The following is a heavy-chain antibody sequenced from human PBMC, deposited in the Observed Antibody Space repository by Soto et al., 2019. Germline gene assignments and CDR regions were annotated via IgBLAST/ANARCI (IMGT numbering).Heavy chain of an antibody. V-gene: IGHV3-21*01. J-gene: IGHJ6*02. CDR1: GFTFSSYS. CDR2: ISSSSSYI. D-gene: IGHD4-4*01. Sequence: GGSLRLSCAASGFTFSSYSMNWVRQAPGKGLEWVSSISSSSSYIYYAESVKGRFTISRDNAKNSLYLQMNSLRAEDTAVYYCAREYSNYEYYYYGMDAWGQGTPVTVSS. CDR3: AREYSNYEYYYYGMDA.